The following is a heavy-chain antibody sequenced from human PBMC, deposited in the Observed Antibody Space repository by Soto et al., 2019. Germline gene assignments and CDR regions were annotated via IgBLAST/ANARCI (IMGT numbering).Heavy chain of an antibody. CDR3: ARAPSYGDYLDY. V-gene: IGHV3-33*01. CDR2: IWYDGSNK. J-gene: IGHJ4*02. Sequence: GSLRLSCAASGFTFSSYGMHWVRQAPGKGLEWVAVIWYDGSNKYYADSVKGRFTISRDNSKNTLYLQMNSLRAEDTAVYYCARAPSYGDYLDYWGQGTLVTVSS. CDR1: GFTFSSYG. D-gene: IGHD4-17*01.